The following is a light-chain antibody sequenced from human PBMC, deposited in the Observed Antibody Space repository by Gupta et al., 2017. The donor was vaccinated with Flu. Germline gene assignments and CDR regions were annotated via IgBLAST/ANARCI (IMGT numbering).Light chain of an antibody. CDR1: KMSDEY. J-gene: IGLJ2*01. CDR3: QAWNSSTAV. Sequence: PRQTASVTCSRNKMSDEYGYWYQQEPGQNPVLVIYKDSKRASGIRERFSGSDTGNTATLTSSGTQAMDEDDYYCQAWNSSTAVFGGGTKLTVL. CDR2: KDS. V-gene: IGLV3-1*01.